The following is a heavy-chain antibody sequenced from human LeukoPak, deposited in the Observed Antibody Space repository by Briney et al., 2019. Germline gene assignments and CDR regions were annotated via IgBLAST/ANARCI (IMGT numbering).Heavy chain of an antibody. CDR3: VKLDWGYYYDT. CDR2: ISTNGGGT. V-gene: IGHV3-64D*09. Sequence: PGGSLRLSCSASGFAFSNYAMHWVRQAPGKGLEYVSAISTNGGGTYYADSVKGRFTTSRDNSKNTLYLQMSSLRAEDTALYYCVKLDWGYYYDTWGQGTLVTVSS. CDR1: GFAFSNYA. D-gene: IGHD3-22*01. J-gene: IGHJ5*02.